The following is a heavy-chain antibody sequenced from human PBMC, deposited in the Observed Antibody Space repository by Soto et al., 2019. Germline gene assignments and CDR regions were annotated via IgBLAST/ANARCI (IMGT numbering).Heavy chain of an antibody. V-gene: IGHV1-69*08. J-gene: IGHJ6*02. CDR1: GGTFSSYT. Sequence: QVQLVQSGAEVKKPGSSVKVSCKASGGTFSSYTISWVRQASGQGLEWMGRIIPILGIANYAQKFQGRVTITADKSTSTAYMELSSLRSEDTAVYYCAREGGNSDYYYYGMDVWGQGTTVTVSS. CDR3: AREGGNSDYYYYGMDV. CDR2: IIPILGIA. D-gene: IGHD2-21*02.